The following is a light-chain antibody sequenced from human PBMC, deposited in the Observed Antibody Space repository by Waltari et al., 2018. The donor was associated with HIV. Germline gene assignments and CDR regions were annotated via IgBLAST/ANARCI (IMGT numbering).Light chain of an antibody. Sequence: QSALTQPRSLSGSPGQSITIPCSGTISDVGAYHYVSWYQQHPGKAPKLIVFDVNERPSGVPDRFSGSKSGNTASLTIAGLQAEDEADYYCSSYAGSSIYVIFGGGTKLTVL. V-gene: IGLV2-11*01. CDR2: DVN. J-gene: IGLJ2*01. CDR3: SSYAGSSIYVI. CDR1: ISDVGAYHY.